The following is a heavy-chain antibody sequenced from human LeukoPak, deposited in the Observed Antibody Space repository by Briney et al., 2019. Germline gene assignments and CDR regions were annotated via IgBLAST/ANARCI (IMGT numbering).Heavy chain of an antibody. CDR1: GFTVSSNY. D-gene: IGHD1-26*01. V-gene: IGHV3-66*01. J-gene: IGHJ3*02. Sequence: GGSLRLSCAASGFTVSSNYMSWVRQAPGKGLEWVSVIYSGGSTYYADSVKGRFTISRDNSKNTLYLQMNSLRAEDTAVYYCARDMVGATLRTPDAFDIWGQGTMVTVSS. CDR2: IYSGGST. CDR3: ARDMVGATLRTPDAFDI.